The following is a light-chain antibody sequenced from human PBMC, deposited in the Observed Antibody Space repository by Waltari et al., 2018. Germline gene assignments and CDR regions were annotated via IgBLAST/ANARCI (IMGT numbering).Light chain of an antibody. CDR3: QHRVSWPLT. V-gene: IGKV3-11*01. CDR1: QSFDNL. J-gene: IGKJ4*01. Sequence: EILLTQSPATLPFSPGERATPSCRASQSFDNLLGWYQQKPGQAPRLVIHDASNRAPGFPARFSGSGSGTDFTLTISSLEPEDFAVYYCQHRVSWPLTFGGGTKVEL. CDR2: DAS.